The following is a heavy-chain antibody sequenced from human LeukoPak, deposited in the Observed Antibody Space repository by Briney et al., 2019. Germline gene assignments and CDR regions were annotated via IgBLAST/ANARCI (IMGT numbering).Heavy chain of an antibody. Sequence: ASVKVSCKASGYTFIGYYMHWVRQAPGQGLEWMGWINPNSGGTNYAQKFQGRVTMTRDTSISTAYMELSRLRSDDTAVYYCARVGYYYYYMDVWGKGTAVTVSS. CDR3: ARVGYYYYYMDV. CDR2: INPNSGGT. CDR1: GYTFIGYY. V-gene: IGHV1-2*02. J-gene: IGHJ6*03.